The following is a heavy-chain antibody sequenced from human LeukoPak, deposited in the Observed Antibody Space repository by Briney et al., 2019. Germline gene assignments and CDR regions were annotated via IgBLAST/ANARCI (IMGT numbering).Heavy chain of an antibody. CDR3: ASSGSSGYYAQRD. Sequence: SVKVSCKASGGTFSSYAISWVRQAPGQGPEWMGGIIPIFGTANYAQKFQGRVTITADESTSTAYMELSSLRSEDTAVYYCASSGSSGYYAQRDWGQGTLVTVSS. V-gene: IGHV1-69*13. CDR1: GGTFSSYA. J-gene: IGHJ4*02. D-gene: IGHD3-22*01. CDR2: IIPIFGTA.